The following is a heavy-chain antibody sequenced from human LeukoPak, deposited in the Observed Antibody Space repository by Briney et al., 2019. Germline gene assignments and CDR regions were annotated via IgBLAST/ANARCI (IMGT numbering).Heavy chain of an antibody. CDR1: GYRFTGYY. J-gene: IGHJ6*03. V-gene: IGHV1-2*02. Sequence: ASVKVSCKASGYRFTGYYLHWVRQAPGQGLEWMGWMNPKSGATDYARKFQGRVTMTRDTSISTAYMELTRLRSDDTAVYFCARGSDYDDYFYMDFWGKGTTVTVSS. CDR3: ARGSDYDDYFYMDF. CDR2: MNPKSGAT.